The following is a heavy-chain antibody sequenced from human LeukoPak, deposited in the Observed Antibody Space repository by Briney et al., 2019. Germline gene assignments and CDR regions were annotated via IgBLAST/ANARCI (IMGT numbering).Heavy chain of an antibody. D-gene: IGHD3-16*02. CDR1: GFTFSSYW. CDR2: IKQDGSEK. Sequence: GGSLRLSCAASGFTFSSYWMSWVRQAPGKGLEWVANIKQDGSEKYYVDSVMGRFTISRDNAKNSLYLQMNSLRAEDTAVYYCARDDYVWGSYRRPHAFDIWGQGTMVTVSS. V-gene: IGHV3-7*01. CDR3: ARDDYVWGSYRRPHAFDI. J-gene: IGHJ3*02.